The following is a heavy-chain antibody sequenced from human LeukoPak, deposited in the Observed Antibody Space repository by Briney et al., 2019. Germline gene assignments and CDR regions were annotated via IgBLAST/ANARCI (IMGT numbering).Heavy chain of an antibody. CDR1: GFSFSSYA. J-gene: IGHJ4*02. CDR3: AKSFGRESGYELYCFDF. D-gene: IGHD5-12*01. V-gene: IGHV3-23*01. CDR2: INSGGST. Sequence: PGGSLRLSCAASGFSFSSYAMSWVRQAPGKGLEWVSGINSGGSTKYADSVKGRFTISRDNSQNTLYLQMNSLRAEDTAVYYCAKSFGRESGYELYCFDFWGQGTLVTVSS.